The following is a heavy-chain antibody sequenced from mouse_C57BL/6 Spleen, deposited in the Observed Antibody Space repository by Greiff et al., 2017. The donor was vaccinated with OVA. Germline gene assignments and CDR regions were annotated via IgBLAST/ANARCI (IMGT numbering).Heavy chain of an antibody. CDR1: GFNIKDDY. V-gene: IGHV14-4*01. CDR2: IDPENGDT. Sequence: EVKLQESGAELVRPGASVKLSCTASGFNIKDDYMHWVKQRPEQGLEWIGWIDPENGDTEYASKFQGKATITADTSSNTAYLQLSSLTSEDTAVYYCTTGDNYAMDYWGQGTSVTVSS. J-gene: IGHJ4*01. D-gene: IGHD3-3*01. CDR3: TTGDNYAMDY.